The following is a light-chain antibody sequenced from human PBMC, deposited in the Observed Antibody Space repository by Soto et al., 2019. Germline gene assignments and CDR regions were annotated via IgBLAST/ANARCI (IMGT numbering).Light chain of an antibody. CDR1: SSDVGGYNY. V-gene: IGLV2-14*01. CDR2: DVS. Sequence: QSVLTQPASVSGSPGQSITISCTGTSSDVGGYNYVSWYQQHPGKAPKLMIFDVSNRPSGVSNRFSGSKSGNTASLTISGLQADDEADYYCSSYSSSRTVIFGGGTQLTVL. CDR3: SSYSSSRTVI. J-gene: IGLJ2*01.